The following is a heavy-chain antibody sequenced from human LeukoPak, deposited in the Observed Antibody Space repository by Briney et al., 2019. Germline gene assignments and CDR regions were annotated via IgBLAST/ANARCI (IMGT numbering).Heavy chain of an antibody. J-gene: IGHJ6*02. CDR1: GGSFSGYY. CDR3: ARRSPAYYDFWSGYDAYGMDV. Sequence: SETLSLTCAVYGGSFSGYYWSWIRQPPGKGLEWIGEINHSGSTNYNPSLKSRVTISVDTSKNQFSLKLSSVTAADTAVYYCARRSPAYYDFWSGYDAYGMDVWGQGTTVTVSS. CDR2: INHSGST. V-gene: IGHV4-34*01. D-gene: IGHD3-3*01.